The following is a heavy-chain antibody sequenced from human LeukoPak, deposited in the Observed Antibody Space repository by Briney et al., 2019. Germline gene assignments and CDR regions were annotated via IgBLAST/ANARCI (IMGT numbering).Heavy chain of an antibody. CDR3: TRDALFGSGRTHLDF. V-gene: IGHV3-7*04. CDR1: EFTFNRYW. D-gene: IGHD3-10*01. CDR2: IKHDGSEA. J-gene: IGHJ4*02. Sequence: PGGSLRLSCAASEFTFNRYWMSWVRQAPGKGLEWVANIKHDGSEAHYVGSVKGRFTISRDNAKNSLSLQMNSLNVDDTGVYFCTRDALFGSGRTHLDFWSQGTLVSVSS.